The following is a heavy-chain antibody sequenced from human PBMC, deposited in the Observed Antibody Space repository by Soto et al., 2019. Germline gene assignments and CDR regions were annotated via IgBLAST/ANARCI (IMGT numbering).Heavy chain of an antibody. CDR3: ATSNTTCPGCYS. D-gene: IGHD2-2*01. Sequence: QVQLQESGPGLVKPSETLSLTCIVSGVSISSGYCTWIRQSPGQGLEWIGYISHSGLRHYRASLQSRLTMSVETSKNQFSLNLTYVTAADTAIYHCATSNTTCPGCYSWGQGILVTVSS. CDR2: ISHSGLR. CDR1: GVSISSGY. J-gene: IGHJ5*02. V-gene: IGHV4-59*01.